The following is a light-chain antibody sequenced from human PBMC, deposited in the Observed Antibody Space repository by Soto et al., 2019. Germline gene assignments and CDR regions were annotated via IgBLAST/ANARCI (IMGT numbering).Light chain of an antibody. CDR3: QQYGSSPWS. Sequence: EIVLTQSPGTLSLSPGERATLSCRASQSVYGSYLAWYQQKPGQAPRLLIYGASSRATGIPDRFSGSGSGTDFTLTISRLEPEDFAVYYCQQYGSSPWSFGQGTKVEIK. V-gene: IGKV3-20*01. J-gene: IGKJ1*01. CDR1: QSVYGSY. CDR2: GAS.